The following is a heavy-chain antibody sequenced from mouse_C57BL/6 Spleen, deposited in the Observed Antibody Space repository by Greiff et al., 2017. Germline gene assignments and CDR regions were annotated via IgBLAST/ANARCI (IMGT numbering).Heavy chain of an antibody. Sequence: VKLQESGAELARPGASVKMSCKASGYTFTSYTMHWVKQRPGQGLEWIGYINPSSGYTKYNQKFKDKATLTADKSSSTAYMQLSSLTSEDSAVYYCARGGNWDPFAYWGQGTLVTVSA. CDR2: INPSSGYT. D-gene: IGHD4-1*01. V-gene: IGHV1-4*01. J-gene: IGHJ3*01. CDR3: ARGGNWDPFAY. CDR1: GYTFTSYT.